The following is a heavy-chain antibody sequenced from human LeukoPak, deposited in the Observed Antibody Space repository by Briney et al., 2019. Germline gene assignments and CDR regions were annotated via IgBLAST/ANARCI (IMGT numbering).Heavy chain of an antibody. Sequence: ASVKVSCKASGGTFSSYAISWVRQAPGQGLEWMGGIIPIFGTANYAQKFQGRVTITTDESTSTAYMELSSLRSEDTAVYYCATTPPLAAAGTWYFDYWGQGTLVTVSS. CDR2: IIPIFGTA. D-gene: IGHD6-13*01. CDR3: ATTPPLAAAGTWYFDY. V-gene: IGHV1-69*05. J-gene: IGHJ4*02. CDR1: GGTFSSYA.